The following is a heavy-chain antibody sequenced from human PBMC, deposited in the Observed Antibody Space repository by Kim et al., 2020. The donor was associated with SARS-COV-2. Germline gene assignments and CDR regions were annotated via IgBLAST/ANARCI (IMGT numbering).Heavy chain of an antibody. V-gene: IGHV3-20*01. D-gene: IGHD1-26*01. Sequence: YADSVEGRFTISGDNAKNSLYLQMNSLRAEDTALYHCARDVGATIGLVDYWGQGTLVTVSS. CDR3: ARDVGATIGLVDY. J-gene: IGHJ4*02.